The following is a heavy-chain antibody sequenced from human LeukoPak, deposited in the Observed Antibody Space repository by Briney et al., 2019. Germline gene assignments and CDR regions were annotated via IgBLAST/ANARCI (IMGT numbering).Heavy chain of an antibody. CDR3: ASGNIAAAGTY. CDR2: ISGSGGST. V-gene: IGHV3-23*01. J-gene: IGHJ4*02. Sequence: QPGGTLRLSCAASGFTFSSYGMSWVRQAPGKGLEWVSAISGSGGSTYYADSVKGRFTISRDNSKNTLYLQMNSLRAEDTAVYYCASGNIAAAGTYWGQGTLVTVSS. D-gene: IGHD6-13*01. CDR1: GFTFSSYG.